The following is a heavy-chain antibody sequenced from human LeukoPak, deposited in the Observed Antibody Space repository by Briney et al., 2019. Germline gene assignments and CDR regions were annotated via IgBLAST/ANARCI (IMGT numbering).Heavy chain of an antibody. CDR3: ARVPQEYAVDYFDY. Sequence: GGSLRLSCAASGFTFSSYEMNWVRQAPGKGLEWVSYISSSGSTIYYADSVKGRFTISRDNAKNSLYLQMNSLRAEDTAVYYCARVPQEYAVDYFDYWGQGTLVTVSS. J-gene: IGHJ4*02. CDR2: ISSSGSTI. D-gene: IGHD2-8*01. CDR1: GFTFSSYE. V-gene: IGHV3-48*03.